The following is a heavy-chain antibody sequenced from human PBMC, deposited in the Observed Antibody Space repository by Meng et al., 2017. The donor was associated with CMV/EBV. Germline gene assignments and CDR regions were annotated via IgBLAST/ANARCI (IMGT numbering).Heavy chain of an antibody. CDR2: IYTSGST. Sequence: QLQESGPVLVKPSETLSLTCTVSGGSISSYYWSWIRQPAGKGLEWIGRIYTSGSTNYNPSLKSRVTMSVDTSKNQFSLKLSSVTAADTAVYYCAREMPIAAAGCFDYWGQGTLVTVSS. J-gene: IGHJ4*02. CDR3: AREMPIAAAGCFDY. D-gene: IGHD6-13*01. CDR1: GGSISSYY. V-gene: IGHV4-4*07.